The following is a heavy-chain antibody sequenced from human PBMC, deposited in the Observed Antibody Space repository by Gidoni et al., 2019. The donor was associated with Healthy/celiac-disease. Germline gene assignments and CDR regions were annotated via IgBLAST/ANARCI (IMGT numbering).Heavy chain of an antibody. CDR2: MRSKAYGGTT. Sequence: VQLVESGGGLVQPGRSLRLSCTASGFTFGDYAMSWFRQAPGKGLEWVGCMRSKAYGGTTEYAASVKGRFTISRDDSKSIAYLQMNSLKTEDTDVYYGTRSPYYFDYWGQGTLVTVSS. V-gene: IGHV3-49*03. CDR3: TRSPYYFDY. J-gene: IGHJ4*02. CDR1: GFTFGDYA.